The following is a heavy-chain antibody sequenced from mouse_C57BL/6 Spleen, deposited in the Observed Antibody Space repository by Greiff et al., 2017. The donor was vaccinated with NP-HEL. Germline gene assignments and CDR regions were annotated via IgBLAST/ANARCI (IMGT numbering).Heavy chain of an antibody. V-gene: IGHV5-12*01. Sequence: EVQRVESGGGLVQPGGSLKLSCAASGFTFSDYYMYWVRQTPEKRLEWVAYISNGGGSTYYPDTVKGRFTISRDNAKNTLYLQMSRLKSEDTAMYYCARAGHSNEGDYYAMDYWGQGTSVTVSS. J-gene: IGHJ4*01. CDR2: ISNGGGST. CDR3: ARAGHSNEGDYYAMDY. CDR1: GFTFSDYY. D-gene: IGHD2-5*01.